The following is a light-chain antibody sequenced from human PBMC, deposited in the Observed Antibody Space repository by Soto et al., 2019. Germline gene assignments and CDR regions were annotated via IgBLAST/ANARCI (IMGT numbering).Light chain of an antibody. CDR3: QHFNSYPWT. CDR2: GAS. J-gene: IGKJ1*01. Sequence: EIAMTQSPGTLSVSPGERATLSCGASQSVSTNLAWYQQKPGQAPRLLIYGASTRATGIPARFSGSGSGTAFTLTISSLQSEDFATYYCQHFNSYPWTFGQGTKVEIK. V-gene: IGKV3D-15*01. CDR1: QSVSTN.